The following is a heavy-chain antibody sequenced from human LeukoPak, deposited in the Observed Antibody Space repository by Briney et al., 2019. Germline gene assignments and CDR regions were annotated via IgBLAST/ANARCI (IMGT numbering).Heavy chain of an antibody. CDR3: AKDIHYDSSGCFDY. J-gene: IGHJ4*02. D-gene: IGHD3-22*01. V-gene: IGHV3-9*02. CDR1: GFTSDDYA. Sequence: GGSLRLSCEASGFTSDDYAMHWVRHPPGKGLEWVSGISWNSGSIGYADSVKGRFTISRDNAKNSLYLQMNSLRAEDTALYYCAKDIHYDSSGCFDYWGQGTLVTVSS. CDR2: ISWNSGSI.